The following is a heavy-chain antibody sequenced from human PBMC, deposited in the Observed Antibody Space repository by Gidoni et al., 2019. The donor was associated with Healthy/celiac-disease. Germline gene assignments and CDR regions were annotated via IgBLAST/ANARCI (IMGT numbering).Heavy chain of an antibody. J-gene: IGHJ3*02. CDR2: ISAYNGNP. V-gene: IGHV1-18*04. CDR1: GYTVTSYG. D-gene: IGHD6-13*01. Sequence: QVQLVQSGAEVKKPGASVKGSGKASGYTVTSYGISWVRQAPGQGLEWMGWISAYNGNPTYAQKLQGRVTMTTDTSTRTAYMELRSLRSDDTAVYYCARDWRIAAAVDAFDIWGQGTMVTVSS. CDR3: ARDWRIAAAVDAFDI.